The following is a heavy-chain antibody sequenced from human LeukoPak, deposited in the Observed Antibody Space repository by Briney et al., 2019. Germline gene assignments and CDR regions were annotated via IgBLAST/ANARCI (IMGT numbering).Heavy chain of an antibody. Sequence: GGSLRLSCVASGFTFGIYPMNWFRRAPGRGLEWVSGISGVEGDTYYADSVKGRFTISRDHSKNTLYLQMSSLRAEDTALYHCARRGSSWYRSRGGNWFDPWGQGTLVTVSS. V-gene: IGHV3-23*01. J-gene: IGHJ5*02. CDR1: GFTFGIYP. CDR2: ISGVEGDT. D-gene: IGHD6-13*01. CDR3: ARRGSSWYRSRGGNWFDP.